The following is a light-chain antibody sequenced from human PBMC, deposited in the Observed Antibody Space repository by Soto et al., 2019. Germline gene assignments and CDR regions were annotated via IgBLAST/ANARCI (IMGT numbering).Light chain of an antibody. CDR3: QQYGSSPGT. CDR1: QSVSSSH. CDR2: GAS. Sequence: EIVLTQSPGTLSLSPGERATLSCRASQSVSSSHLAWYQQKPGQAPRLLIYGASSRATGIPDRFSGSGSGTDFTLTISRLEPEDFPVYYCQQYGSSPGTFGQGTKVEIK. J-gene: IGKJ1*01. V-gene: IGKV3-20*01.